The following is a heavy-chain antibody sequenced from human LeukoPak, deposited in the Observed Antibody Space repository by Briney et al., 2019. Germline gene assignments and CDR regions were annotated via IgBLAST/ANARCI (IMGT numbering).Heavy chain of an antibody. D-gene: IGHD3-22*01. CDR3: AKDFRTTNPITMIVVVNSLSVDY. V-gene: IGHV3-23*01. CDR1: GFTFSSHA. Sequence: PGGSLRLSCAASGFTFSSHAMTWVRQSPEKGLEWVSAINDRGTNTNYADSVKGRFTISRDNSKSTLYPQMNSLRAEDTAVYYCAKDFRTTNPITMIVVVNSLSVDYWGQGTLVTVSP. CDR2: INDRGTNT. J-gene: IGHJ4*02.